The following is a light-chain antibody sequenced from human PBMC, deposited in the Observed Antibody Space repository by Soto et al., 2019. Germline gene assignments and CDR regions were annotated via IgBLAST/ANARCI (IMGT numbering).Light chain of an antibody. V-gene: IGLV2-14*03. CDR1: SSDVGAYNY. J-gene: IGLJ1*01. Sequence: QSVLPQPFSLSGTPGPSITISLAGTSSDVGAYNYVSWYQQYPGKAPKLIIYDVSNRPSGVSCRSSGSKSGNTASLTISERQAEDEADYYCNSYAGTSYVFGTGAKVTVL. CDR2: DVS. CDR3: NSYAGTSYV.